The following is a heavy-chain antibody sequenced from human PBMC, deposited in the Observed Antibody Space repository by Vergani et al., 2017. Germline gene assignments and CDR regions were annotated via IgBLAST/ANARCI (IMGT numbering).Heavy chain of an antibody. V-gene: IGHV4-34*01. CDR1: GGSFSGYY. CDR3: ARGNAYSSIAARPENWFDP. CDR2: INHSGST. D-gene: IGHD6-6*01. Sequence: QVQLQQWGAGLLKPSETLSLTCAVYGGSFSGYYWSWIRQPPGKGLEWIGEINHSGSTNYNPSLKSRVTISVDTSKNQFSLKLSSVTAADTAVYYCARGNAYSSIAARPENWFDPWGQGTLVTVSS. J-gene: IGHJ5*02.